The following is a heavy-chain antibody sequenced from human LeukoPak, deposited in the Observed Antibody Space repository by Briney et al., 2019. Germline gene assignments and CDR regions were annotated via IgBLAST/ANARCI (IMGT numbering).Heavy chain of an antibody. D-gene: IGHD1-26*01. CDR1: GYTFTGHF. J-gene: IGHJ5*02. V-gene: IGHV1-2*06. CDR3: ARGSDSGTPRWFDP. Sequence: ASVTVSCKASGYTFTGHFIQWVRQAPGQGPEWMGRIDPNDGGTNYAQKFRGRVTMTRDTSISIAYMKLSSLRSDDTAVYYCARGSDSGTPRWFDPWGQGTLVTV. CDR2: IDPNDGGT.